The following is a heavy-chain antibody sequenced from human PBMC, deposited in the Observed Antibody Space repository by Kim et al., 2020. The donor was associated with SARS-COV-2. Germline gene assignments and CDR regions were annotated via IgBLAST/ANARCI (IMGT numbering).Heavy chain of an antibody. CDR2: ISGSGDTT. CDR1: GFTFSNYG. J-gene: IGHJ4*02. V-gene: IGHV3-23*01. CDR3: GHFRQPDY. D-gene: IGHD6-13*01. Sequence: GGSLRRSCVASGFTFSNYGMSWVRQAPGKGLEWVSGISGSGDTTTYADSVKGRFTISRDNSKNTLYLQMSSLRAEDTAIYYCGHFRQPDYGGQGAGVTVST.